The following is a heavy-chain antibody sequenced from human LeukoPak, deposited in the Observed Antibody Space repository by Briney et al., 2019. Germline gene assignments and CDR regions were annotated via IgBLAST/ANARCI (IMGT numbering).Heavy chain of an antibody. CDR2: INHSGST. Sequence: TSETLSLTCAVYGGSFSGYYWSWIRQPPGKGLEWIGEINHSGSTNYNPSLKSRVTISVDTSKNQFSLKLSSVTAADTAVYYCARLRWLDYWGQGTLVTVSS. D-gene: IGHD4-23*01. CDR3: ARLRWLDY. CDR1: GGSFSGYY. V-gene: IGHV4-34*01. J-gene: IGHJ4*02.